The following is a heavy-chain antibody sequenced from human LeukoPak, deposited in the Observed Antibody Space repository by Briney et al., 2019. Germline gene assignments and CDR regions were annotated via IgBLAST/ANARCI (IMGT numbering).Heavy chain of an antibody. CDR1: GGSFSGYY. CDR3: AKGQAMGY. Sequence: TSETLSLTCAVYGGSFSGYYWSWIRQPPGKGLEWIGEISQSRTTNYNPSLKSRVTISVDTSKNQFSLKLSSVTAADTAVYYCAKGQAMGYWGQGTLVTVSS. CDR2: ISQSRTT. J-gene: IGHJ4*02. D-gene: IGHD3-16*01. V-gene: IGHV4-34*01.